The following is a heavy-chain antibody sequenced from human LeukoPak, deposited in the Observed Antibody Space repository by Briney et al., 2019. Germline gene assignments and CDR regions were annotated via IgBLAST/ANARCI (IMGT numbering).Heavy chain of an antibody. J-gene: IGHJ5*02. CDR1: GFTFSTYG. Sequence: GGSLRLSCAASGFTFSTYGFHWVRQAPGKGLEWVAAIFYDGSKEFYTDSVKGRFTISRDNSKNTLYLQMNSLRAEDTAVYYCAKVPGYSSGWYVGIDPWGQGTLVTVSS. CDR2: IFYDGSKE. CDR3: AKVPGYSSGWYVGIDP. V-gene: IGHV3-30*18. D-gene: IGHD6-19*01.